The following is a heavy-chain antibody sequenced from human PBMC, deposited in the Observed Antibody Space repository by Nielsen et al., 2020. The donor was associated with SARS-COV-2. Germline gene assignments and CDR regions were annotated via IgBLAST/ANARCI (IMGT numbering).Heavy chain of an antibody. J-gene: IGHJ5*01. CDR1: GGSFSGYY. D-gene: IGHD6-19*01. V-gene: IGHV4-34*01. Sequence: GSLSLTCAVYGGSFSGYYWSWIRQPPGKGLEWIGEINHSGSTNYNPSLKSRVTISVDTSKNQFSLKLSSVTAADTAVYYCARRSSGWYWFDPWGQGTLVTVSS. CDR2: INHSGST. CDR3: ARRSSGWYWFDP.